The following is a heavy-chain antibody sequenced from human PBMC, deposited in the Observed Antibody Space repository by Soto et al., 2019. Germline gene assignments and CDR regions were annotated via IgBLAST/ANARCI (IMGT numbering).Heavy chain of an antibody. CDR1: GYTFTSYG. Sequence: QIQLVQSGPEVRKPGASVKVSCKASGYTFTSYGISWVRQAPGQGLEWLGWISAYNDNTNYAQKLQGRVTLTTDTSTSTAYMELRNLRSDDTAVYFCAREGYYYVSGSYSPPRCYGMGVWGQGTTVTVSS. J-gene: IGHJ6*02. CDR3: AREGYYYVSGSYSPPRCYGMGV. D-gene: IGHD3-10*01. CDR2: ISAYNDNT. V-gene: IGHV1-18*01.